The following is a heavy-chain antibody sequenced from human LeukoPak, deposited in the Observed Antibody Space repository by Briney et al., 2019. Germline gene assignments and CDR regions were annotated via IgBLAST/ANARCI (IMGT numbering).Heavy chain of an antibody. D-gene: IGHD3-10*01. V-gene: IGHV5-51*01. CDR3: ARHRGGSSSAYDY. J-gene: IGHJ4*02. Sequence: GESLKISCKASGYSFTSYWMGWVRQMPGKGLEWMGIIYPRDPDTRYSPSFQGQVTVSADKSISTAYLQWSSLKASDTAMYYCARHRGGSSSAYDYWRQGTLVTVSS. CDR1: GYSFTSYW. CDR2: IYPRDPDT.